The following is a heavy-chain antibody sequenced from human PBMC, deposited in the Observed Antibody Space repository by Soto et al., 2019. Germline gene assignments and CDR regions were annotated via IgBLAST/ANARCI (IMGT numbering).Heavy chain of an antibody. Sequence: SVKVSCKASGGTFSSYAISWVRQAPGQGLEWMGGIIPFYGTANYAQKFQGRVTITADKSTSTAYMELSSLRSEDTAVYYCARLIQYYFDPSAKSALFDPWGKGTLVTVSS. CDR3: ARLIQYYFDPSAKSALFDP. D-gene: IGHD3-22*01. V-gene: IGHV1-69*06. J-gene: IGHJ5*02. CDR1: GGTFSSYA. CDR2: IIPFYGTA.